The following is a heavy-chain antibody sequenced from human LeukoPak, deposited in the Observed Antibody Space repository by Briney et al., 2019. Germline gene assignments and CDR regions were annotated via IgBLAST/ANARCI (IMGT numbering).Heavy chain of an antibody. CDR2: INPNSGGT. V-gene: IGHV1-2*02. CDR3: ARDERVLDAFDI. J-gene: IGHJ3*02. CDR1: GYTFTSYG. Sequence: GASVKVSCKSSGYTFTSYGISWVRQAPGQGLEWMGWINPNSGGTNYAQKFQGRVTMTRDTSISTAYMELSRLRSDDTAVYYCARDERVLDAFDIWGQGTMVTVSS.